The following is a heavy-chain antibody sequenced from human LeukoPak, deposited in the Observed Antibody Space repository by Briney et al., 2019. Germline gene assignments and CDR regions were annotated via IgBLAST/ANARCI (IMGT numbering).Heavy chain of an antibody. CDR1: GGSISSYY. Sequence: PSETLSLTCTVSGGSISSYYWSWIRQPAGKGLEWIGRIYTSGSTNYNPSLKSRVTMSVDTSKNQISLKLSSVTAADTAVYYCAREIGDYYDSSGYRTYYFYYWGQGTLVTVSS. J-gene: IGHJ4*02. D-gene: IGHD3-22*01. CDR2: IYTSGST. CDR3: AREIGDYYDSSGYRTYYFYY. V-gene: IGHV4-4*07.